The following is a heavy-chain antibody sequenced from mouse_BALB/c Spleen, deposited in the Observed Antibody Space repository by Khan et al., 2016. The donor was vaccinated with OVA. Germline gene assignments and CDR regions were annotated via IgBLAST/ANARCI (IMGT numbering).Heavy chain of an antibody. Sequence: EVQLQESGPGLVKPSQSLSLTCTVTGYSITSDYAWNWIRQFPGNKLEWMGYISYSGSTSYNPSLKSRISITRDTSKNQFFLQLNSVTTEDTATYYCTRWLGLCHWFAYWGQGTLVTVSA. J-gene: IGHJ3*01. CDR2: ISYSGST. V-gene: IGHV3-2*02. CDR3: TRWLGLCHWFAY. D-gene: IGHD4-1*01. CDR1: GYSITSDYA.